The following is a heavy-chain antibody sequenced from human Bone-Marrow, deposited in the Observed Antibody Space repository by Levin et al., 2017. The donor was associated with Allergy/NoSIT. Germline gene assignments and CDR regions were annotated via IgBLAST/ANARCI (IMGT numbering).Heavy chain of an antibody. D-gene: IGHD3-10*01. CDR2: ISYDGSNK. V-gene: IGHV3-30*18. CDR1: GFTFSTYG. CDR3: AKDLWFGGGYMDV. Sequence: GESLKISCAASGFTFSTYGMNWVRQAPGKGLEWVAVISYDGSNKYYADSVKGRFSISRDTSKNTLFLQINTLRAEDTAVYYCAKDLWFGGGYMDVWGEGTTVTVSS. J-gene: IGHJ6*03.